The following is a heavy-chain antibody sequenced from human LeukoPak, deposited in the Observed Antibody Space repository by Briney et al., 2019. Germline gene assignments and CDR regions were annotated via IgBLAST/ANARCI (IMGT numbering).Heavy chain of an antibody. J-gene: IGHJ6*02. CDR3: ARGVDV. CDR2: IKQDGSEK. Sequence: GGSLRLSCVASGFTFSSYWMNWVRQAPGKGLEWVANIKQDGSEKYYVDSMKGRFTISRDNAKNSLYLQMDSLRAEDTAVYYCARGVDVWGQGTTVTVS. CDR1: GFTFSSYW. V-gene: IGHV3-7*04.